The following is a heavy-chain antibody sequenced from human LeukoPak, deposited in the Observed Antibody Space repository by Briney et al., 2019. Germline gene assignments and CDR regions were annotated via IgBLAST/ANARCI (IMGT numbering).Heavy chain of an antibody. CDR2: ISSSSSYI. Sequence: GGSLRLSCAASGFTFSSYIMNWVRQAPGKGLEWVSSISSSSSYINYADSVKGRFTISRDNAKNSLYLQMNSLRAEDTAVYYCAREDGSYYYFDYWGQGTLVTVSS. CDR3: AREDGSYYYFDY. J-gene: IGHJ4*02. D-gene: IGHD1-26*01. V-gene: IGHV3-21*01. CDR1: GFTFSSYI.